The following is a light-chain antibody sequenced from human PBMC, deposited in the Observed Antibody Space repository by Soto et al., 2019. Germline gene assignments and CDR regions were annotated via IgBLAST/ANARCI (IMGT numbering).Light chain of an antibody. CDR1: SSNIGAGYD. Sequence: QSVLTQPPSVSGAPGQRVTISCTGSSSNIGAGYDVHWYQQLPGTAPKLLIYGNSNRPSGVPDRFSGSKSGTSASLAITGLQAEDEADYYCQSYDCSLSGPFRVFGTGTKLTVL. V-gene: IGLV1-40*01. CDR3: QSYDCSLSGPFRV. CDR2: GNS. J-gene: IGLJ1*01.